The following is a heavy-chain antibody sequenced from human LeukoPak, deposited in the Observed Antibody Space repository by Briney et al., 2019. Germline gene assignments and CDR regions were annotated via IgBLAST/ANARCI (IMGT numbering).Heavy chain of an antibody. CDR1: GFTFSSYG. V-gene: IGHV3-30*18. CDR3: AKDPYDILTGYVYYYYGMDV. J-gene: IGHJ6*02. D-gene: IGHD3-9*01. Sequence: PGGSLRLSCAASGFTFSSYGMHWVRQAPGKGLEWVAVISYDGSNKYYADSVKGRFTISRDNSKNTLYLQMNSLRAEDTAVYYCAKDPYDILTGYVYYYYGMDVWGQGTTVTVSS. CDR2: ISYDGSNK.